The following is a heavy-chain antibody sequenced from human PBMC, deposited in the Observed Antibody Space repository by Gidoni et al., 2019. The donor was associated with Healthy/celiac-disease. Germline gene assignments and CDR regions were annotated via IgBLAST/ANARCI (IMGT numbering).Heavy chain of an antibody. D-gene: IGHD6-13*01. CDR3: AMSRIASVDYFDY. CDR1: GFTFSSYA. CDR2: ISGSGGST. V-gene: IGHV3-23*01. Sequence: EVQLLESGGGLVQPGGSLRLSCAASGFTFSSYAMSWVRQAPGKGLEWVSAISGSGGSTYYADSVKGRFTISRDNSKNTLYLQMNSLRAEDTAVYYCAMSRIASVDYFDYWGQGTLVTVSS. J-gene: IGHJ4*02.